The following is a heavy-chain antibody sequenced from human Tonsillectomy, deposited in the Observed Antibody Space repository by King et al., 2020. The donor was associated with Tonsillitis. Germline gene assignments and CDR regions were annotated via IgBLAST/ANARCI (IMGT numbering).Heavy chain of an antibody. V-gene: IGHV3-7*01. Sequence: VQLVESGGGLVQPGGSLRLSCAVSGFTFSRYWMSWVRQAPGKGLEWVANIKEDGSDKHYVDSVKGRFTISRENAKNSLFLQMNSLRAEDTAVYYCATEGGRSGSGYWGQGTLVTVSS. CDR3: ATEGGRSGSGY. CDR1: GFTFSRYW. CDR2: IKEDGSDK. D-gene: IGHD3-10*01. J-gene: IGHJ4*02.